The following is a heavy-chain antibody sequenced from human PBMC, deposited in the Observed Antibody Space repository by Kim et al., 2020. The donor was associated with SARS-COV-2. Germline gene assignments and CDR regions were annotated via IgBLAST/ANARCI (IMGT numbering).Heavy chain of an antibody. J-gene: IGHJ3*02. CDR1: GFTFSSYG. Sequence: GGSLRLSCAASGFTFSSYGMHWVRQAPGKGLEWVAVISYDGSNKYYADSVKGRFTISRDNSKNTLYLQMNSLRAEDTAVYYCATPEDYDSSAYPGAFDIWGQGTMVTVSS. CDR2: ISYDGSNK. CDR3: ATPEDYDSSAYPGAFDI. V-gene: IGHV3-30*03. D-gene: IGHD3-22*01.